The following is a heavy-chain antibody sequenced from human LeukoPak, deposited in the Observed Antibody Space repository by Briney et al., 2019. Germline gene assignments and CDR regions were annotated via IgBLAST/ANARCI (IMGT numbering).Heavy chain of an antibody. D-gene: IGHD6-19*01. CDR2: IYYSGST. V-gene: IGHV4-59*08. CDR1: GGSISSYY. J-gene: IGHJ4*02. Sequence: SETLSLTCTVSGGSISSYYWSWIRQPPGKGLEWIGYIYYSGSTNYNPSLKSRVTISVDTSENQFSLKLSSVTAADTAVYYCARQKYSSGWYVYWGQGTLVTVSS. CDR3: ARQKYSSGWYVY.